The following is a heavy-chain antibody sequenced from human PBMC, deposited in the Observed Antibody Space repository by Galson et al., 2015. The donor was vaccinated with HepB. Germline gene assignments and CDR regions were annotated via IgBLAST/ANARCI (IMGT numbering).Heavy chain of an antibody. CDR2: ISGSGGST. Sequence: LRLSCAASGFTFSSYAMSWVRQAPGKGLEWVSAISGSGGSTYYADSVKGRFTISRDNSKNTLYLQMNSLRAEDTAVYYCAKSPRPGGNCFGGDCYPFDYWGQGTLVTVSS. CDR1: GFTFSSYA. V-gene: IGHV3-23*01. J-gene: IGHJ4*02. D-gene: IGHD2-21*02. CDR3: AKSPRPGGNCFGGDCYPFDY.